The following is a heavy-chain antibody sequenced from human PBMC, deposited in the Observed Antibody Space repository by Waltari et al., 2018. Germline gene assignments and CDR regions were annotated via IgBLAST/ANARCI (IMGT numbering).Heavy chain of an antibody. CDR3: AALGVVYYAFDI. CDR2: IDYSGST. D-gene: IGHD3-22*01. CDR1: GGSISSGGYY. Sequence: QVQLQESGPGLVKPSQTLSLTCTVSGGSISSGGYYWSWIRQHPGKGLEWIGYIDYSGSTYYNPSLKSRVTISVDTSKNQFSLKLSSVTAADTAVYYCAALGVVYYAFDIWGQGTMVTVSS. J-gene: IGHJ3*02. V-gene: IGHV4-31*03.